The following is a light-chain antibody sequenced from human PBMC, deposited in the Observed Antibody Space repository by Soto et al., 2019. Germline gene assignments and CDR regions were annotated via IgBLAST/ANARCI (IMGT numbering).Light chain of an antibody. CDR3: SSYARNRDIL. J-gene: IGLJ2*01. CDR1: SSDIGGYNY. Sequence: QSALTQPPSASGSPGQSVTISCTGTSSDIGGYNYVSWYQQHPGKAPKLMIYDVNKRPSGVPDRFSGSKSGNTASLTVSGLQAEDEADYYCSSYARNRDILFGGGTKLTVL. CDR2: DVN. V-gene: IGLV2-8*01.